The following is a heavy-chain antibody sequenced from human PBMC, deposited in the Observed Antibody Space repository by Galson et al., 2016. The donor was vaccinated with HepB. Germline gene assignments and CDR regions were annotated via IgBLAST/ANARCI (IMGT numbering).Heavy chain of an antibody. CDR2: ISGSGGRK. CDR3: ASGYSSDHSGRWGDGMDV. J-gene: IGHJ6*02. D-gene: IGHD6-19*01. Sequence: SLRLSCAASGFTFRSHDMGWVRQAPGKGLEWVSTISGSGGRKYYADSVKGRLTISRDNSKNTLYLQMNRLRAEDTAVYYCASGYSSDHSGRWGDGMDVWGQGTTVTVSS. V-gene: IGHV3-23*01. CDR1: GFTFRSHD.